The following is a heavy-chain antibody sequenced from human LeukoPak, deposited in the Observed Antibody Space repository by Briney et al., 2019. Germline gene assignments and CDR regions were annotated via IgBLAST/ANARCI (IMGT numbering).Heavy chain of an antibody. V-gene: IGHV3-7*01. D-gene: IGHD6-6*01. CDR2: IKQEGSAR. J-gene: IGHJ4*02. CDR3: ARNLVWGGSSSSLGY. CDR1: GFSFSSYW. Sequence: GGSLRLSCVASGFSFSSYWMSWVRQTPGKGLEWVANIKQEGSARYYVDSVTGRFTISRDNAKNSVFLQMKSLRADDTAIYYCARNLVWGGSSSSLGYWGQGTLVTVAS.